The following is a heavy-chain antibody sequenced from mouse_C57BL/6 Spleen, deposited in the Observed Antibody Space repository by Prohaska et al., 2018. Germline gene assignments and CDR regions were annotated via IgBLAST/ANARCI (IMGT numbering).Heavy chain of an antibody. Sequence: QVQLQQPGAELVKPGASVKLSCKASGYTFTSYWMQWVKQRPGQGLEWIGEIDPSDSYTNYNQKFKGKATLTVDTSSSTAYMQLSSLTSEDSAVYYCARSTADVWGTGTTVTVSS. D-gene: IGHD1-2*01. V-gene: IGHV1-50*01. J-gene: IGHJ1*03. CDR2: IDPSDSYT. CDR3: ARSTADV. CDR1: GYTFTSYW.